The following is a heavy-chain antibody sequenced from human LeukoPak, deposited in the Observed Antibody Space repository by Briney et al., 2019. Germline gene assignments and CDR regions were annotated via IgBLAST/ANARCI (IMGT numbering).Heavy chain of an antibody. CDR3: ASGPTAMVTSDAFDI. V-gene: IGHV3-21*01. D-gene: IGHD5-18*01. J-gene: IGHJ3*02. Sequence: GGSLRLSCAASGFTFSSYSMNWVRQAPGKGLEWVSSISSSSSYIYYADSVKSRFTISRDNAKNSLYLQMNSLRAEDTAVYYCASGPTAMVTSDAFDIWGQGTMVTVSS. CDR2: ISSSSSYI. CDR1: GFTFSSYS.